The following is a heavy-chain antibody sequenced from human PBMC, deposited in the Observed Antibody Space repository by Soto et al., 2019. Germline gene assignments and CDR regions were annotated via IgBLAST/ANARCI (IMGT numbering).Heavy chain of an antibody. Sequence: QVQLQESGPGLVKPSGTLFLTCGVSGDSVSSNKWWSWVRQTPERGLEWIGEIFHSGITNYNPSLKSRVTISVDTSNNRFSLMLNSVTEADTAVYYCAREGDRGYSLGYWGQGTLVTVSS. CDR1: GDSVSSNKW. CDR2: IFHSGIT. D-gene: IGHD5-18*01. CDR3: AREGDRGYSLGY. V-gene: IGHV4-4*02. J-gene: IGHJ4*02.